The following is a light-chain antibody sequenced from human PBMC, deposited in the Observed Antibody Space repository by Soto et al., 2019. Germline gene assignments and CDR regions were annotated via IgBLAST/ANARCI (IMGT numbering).Light chain of an antibody. Sequence: EIVMTQSPAMLSVSPGERATLSCRASQNVNNWLAWYQQKAGQPPRLLIYGASTRATGIPARFSGSGSGTEFTLTISSLQPADFAVYYCQHFNSWPLLFGQGTKVDIK. J-gene: IGKJ1*01. CDR3: QHFNSWPLL. CDR1: QNVNNW. CDR2: GAS. V-gene: IGKV3-15*01.